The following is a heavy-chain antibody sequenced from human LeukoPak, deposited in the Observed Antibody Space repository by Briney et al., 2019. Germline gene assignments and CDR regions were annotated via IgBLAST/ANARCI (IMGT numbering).Heavy chain of an antibody. V-gene: IGHV1-18*01. D-gene: IGHD2-2*01. CDR2: SSAYNGNT. CDR3: ARRARGYCSSTSCSVFDY. J-gene: IGHJ4*02. Sequence: ASVKVSCKASGYTFTSYGSSWVRQAPGQGLEWMGWSSAYNGNTNYAQKLQGRVTMTTDTSTSTAYMELRSLRSDDTAVYYCARRARGYCSSTSCSVFDYWGQGTLVTVSS. CDR1: GYTFTSYG.